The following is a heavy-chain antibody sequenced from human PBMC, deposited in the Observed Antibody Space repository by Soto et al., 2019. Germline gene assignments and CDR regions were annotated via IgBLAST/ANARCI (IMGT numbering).Heavy chain of an antibody. Sequence: PSETLSLTCAVYGGSFSGYYWSWIRQPPGKGLEWIGEIDHSGSTNYNPSLKSRVTISVDTSKNQFSLKLSSVTAADTAVYYCARGGIAARFYYYYGMDVWGQGTTVTVSS. CDR1: GGSFSGYY. J-gene: IGHJ6*02. D-gene: IGHD6-6*01. CDR3: ARGGIAARFYYYYGMDV. V-gene: IGHV4-34*01. CDR2: IDHSGST.